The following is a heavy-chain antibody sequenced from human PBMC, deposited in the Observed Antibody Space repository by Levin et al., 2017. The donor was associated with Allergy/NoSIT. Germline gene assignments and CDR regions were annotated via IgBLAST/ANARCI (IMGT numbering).Heavy chain of an antibody. CDR3: ASSEALRYIGSSGGASNWFDP. CDR2: IYYSGSA. D-gene: IGHD3-9*01. J-gene: IGHJ5*02. Sequence: SQTLSLPCTVSGGSVSSGASYWTWIRQHPGKGLEWIGYIYYSGSAYYNPSLRSRVSISVDTSKNQFSLKLSSVTAADTAVYYCASSEALRYIGSSGGASNWFDPWGQGTLVTVSS. V-gene: IGHV4-31*03. CDR1: GGSVSSGASY.